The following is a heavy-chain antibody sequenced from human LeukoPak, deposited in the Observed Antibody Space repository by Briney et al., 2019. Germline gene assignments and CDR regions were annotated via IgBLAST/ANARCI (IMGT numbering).Heavy chain of an antibody. J-gene: IGHJ4*02. Sequence: LRLSCAASGFTFSSYEMNWARQAPGKGLEWIGEINHSGSTNYNPSLKSRVTISVDTSKNQFSLKLSSVTAADTAVYYCARGKRGYSSSWYDYWGQGTLVTVSS. D-gene: IGHD6-13*01. CDR2: INHSGST. CDR3: ARGKRGYSSSWYDY. CDR1: GFTFSSYE. V-gene: IGHV4-34*01.